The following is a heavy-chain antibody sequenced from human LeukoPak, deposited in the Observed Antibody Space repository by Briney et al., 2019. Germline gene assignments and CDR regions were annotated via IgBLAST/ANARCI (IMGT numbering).Heavy chain of an antibody. V-gene: IGHV4-59*12. J-gene: IGHJ4*02. CDR1: GGAISSYY. D-gene: IGHD3-3*01. CDR3: ARGPRYYDFWSGYYHYFDY. CDR2: IYYTGST. Sequence: SSETLSLTCTVSGGAISSYYWSWIRQPPGKGLEWIGYIYYTGSTNYNPSLNSRVTISVDTSKNQFSLKLSSVTAADTAVYYCARGPRYYDFWSGYYHYFDYWGQGTLVTVSS.